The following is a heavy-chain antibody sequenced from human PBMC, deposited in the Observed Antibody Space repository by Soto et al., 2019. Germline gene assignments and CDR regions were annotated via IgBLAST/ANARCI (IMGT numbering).Heavy chain of an antibody. CDR2: ISYDGSNK. J-gene: IGHJ4*02. D-gene: IGHD2-21*02. V-gene: IGHV3-30*18. Sequence: QVQLVESGGGVVQPGRSLRLSCAASGFTFSSYGMHWVRQAPGKGLEWVAVISYDGSNKYYADSVKGRFTISRDNSKNTLSLQMNSLRAEDTAVYYCAKERVVVTATPDFDYWGQGTLVTVSS. CDR3: AKERVVVTATPDFDY. CDR1: GFTFSSYG.